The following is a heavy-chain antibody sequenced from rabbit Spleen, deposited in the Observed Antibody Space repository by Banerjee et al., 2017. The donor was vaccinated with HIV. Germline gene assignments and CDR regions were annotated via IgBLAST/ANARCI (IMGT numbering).Heavy chain of an antibody. CDR2: IGTGSGTT. D-gene: IGHD1-1*01. Sequence: QSLEESGGDLVKPGASLTLTCKASGFSFSSGYYMSWVRQAPGKGLEWIGCIGTGSGTTYYASWAKGRFTISKTSSTTVTLQMTSLTAADTATYFCASGYSDVYFNLWGPGTLVTVS. J-gene: IGHJ4*01. V-gene: IGHV1S40*01. CDR3: ASGYSDVYFNL. CDR1: GFSFSSGYY.